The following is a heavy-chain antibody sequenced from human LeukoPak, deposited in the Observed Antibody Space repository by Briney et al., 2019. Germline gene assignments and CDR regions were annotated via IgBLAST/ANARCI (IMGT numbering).Heavy chain of an antibody. CDR3: AKDPSSGWYRWSMDV. D-gene: IGHD6-19*01. V-gene: IGHV3-48*01. CDR1: GFTFSRDS. CDR2: INGGGSPI. Sequence: EGSLRLSCAASGFTFSRDSMNWVRQAPGKGLEWVAYINGGGSPIYYADSVRGRFTISRDNSKKTLYLQMNSLTTEDTALYYCAKDPSSGWYRWSMDVWGQGTTVTVSS. J-gene: IGHJ6*02.